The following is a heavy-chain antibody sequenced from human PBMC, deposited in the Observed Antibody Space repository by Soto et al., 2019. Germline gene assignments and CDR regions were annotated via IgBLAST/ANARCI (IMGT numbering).Heavy chain of an antibody. CDR3: AKSDYFHTSGSLYGLDV. CDR2: INLDDSDT. D-gene: IGHD3-22*01. J-gene: IGHJ6*02. CDR1: GDTFSSFW. Sequence: GESLKIPCQASGDTFSSFWIAWVRQVPEKGLEWMGTINLDDSDTRYSPSFQGQVTISADKSLNTAYLQWNSLKASDTAIFFCAKSDYFHTSGSLYGLDVWGQGTTVTVSS. V-gene: IGHV5-51*01.